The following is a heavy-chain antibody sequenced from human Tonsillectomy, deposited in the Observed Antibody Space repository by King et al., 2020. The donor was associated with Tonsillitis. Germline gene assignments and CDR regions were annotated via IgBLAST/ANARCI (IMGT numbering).Heavy chain of an antibody. Sequence: VQLVESGGGVVQPGRSLRLSCVASGFTFSSYAFHWVRQAPGKGLKWVAVISYDGSNKYYADSVKGRFTISRDNSKNTLYLQMNSLRAEDTAVYYCAGDRQVVAEPEFDYWGQGTLVTVSS. CDR3: AGDRQVVAEPEFDY. V-gene: IGHV3-30*04. CDR2: ISYDGSNK. CDR1: GFTFSSYA. D-gene: IGHD2-15*01. J-gene: IGHJ4*02.